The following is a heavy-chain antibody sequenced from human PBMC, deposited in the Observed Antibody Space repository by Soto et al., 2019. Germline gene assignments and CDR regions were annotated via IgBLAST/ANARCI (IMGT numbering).Heavy chain of an antibody. D-gene: IGHD3-10*01. CDR3: ASSDRYYGSGSYY. Sequence: GGSLRLSCAASGFTFSSYSMNWVRQAPGKGLEWVSYISSSSSTIYYADSVKGRFTISRDNAKNSLYLQMNSLRDEDTAVYYCASSDRYYGSGSYYWGQGTLVTVSS. CDR1: GFTFSSYS. CDR2: ISSSSSTI. J-gene: IGHJ4*02. V-gene: IGHV3-48*02.